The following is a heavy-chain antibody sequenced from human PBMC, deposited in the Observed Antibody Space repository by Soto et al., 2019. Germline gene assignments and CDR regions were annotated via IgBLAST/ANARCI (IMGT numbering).Heavy chain of an antibody. J-gene: IGHJ6*02. Sequence: PGGSLRLSCAASGFTFDDYAMHWVRQAPGKGLEWVSGISWNSGSIGYADSVKGRFTISRDNAKDSLYLQMNSLRAEDTALYYCAKDSGYSSGWYSYYYYGMDVWGQGTTVTVSS. D-gene: IGHD6-19*01. CDR2: ISWNSGSI. CDR1: GFTFDDYA. CDR3: AKDSGYSSGWYSYYYYGMDV. V-gene: IGHV3-9*01.